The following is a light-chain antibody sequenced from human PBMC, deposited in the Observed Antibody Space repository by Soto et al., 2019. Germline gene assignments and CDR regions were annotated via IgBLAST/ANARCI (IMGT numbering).Light chain of an antibody. CDR1: QIVSTTY. Sequence: EIVLTQSPGTLSLSPGERATLSCRASQIVSTTYLACYQQRPGQAPRLLIYGSSTRAPGIPDRFSGSGSGTDFTLTISRLEPEDFAVYYCQQYGSSPMYTFGQGTILEIK. V-gene: IGKV3-20*01. CDR2: GSS. J-gene: IGKJ2*01. CDR3: QQYGSSPMYT.